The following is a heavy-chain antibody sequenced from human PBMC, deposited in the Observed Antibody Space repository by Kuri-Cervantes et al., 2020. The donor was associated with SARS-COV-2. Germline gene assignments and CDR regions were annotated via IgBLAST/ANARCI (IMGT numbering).Heavy chain of an antibody. V-gene: IGHV3-74*01. CDR3: VRDGDHWNFDY. D-gene: IGHD1-1*01. Sequence: GESLKISCAASGFTFSGHWIHRVRQAPGKGLVWVSRINPDGSYTNDADSVKGRFTLSKDNAKNMLFLQMNSLRAEDTAVYYCVRDGDHWNFDYWGQGTLVTVSS. CDR2: INPDGSYT. CDR1: GFTFSGHW. J-gene: IGHJ4*02.